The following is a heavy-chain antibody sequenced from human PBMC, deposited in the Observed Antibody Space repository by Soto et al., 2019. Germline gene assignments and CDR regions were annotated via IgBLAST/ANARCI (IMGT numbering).Heavy chain of an antibody. J-gene: IGHJ1*01. V-gene: IGHV4-34*01. Sequence: ASETLSLTCAVYGGSFSGFYLSWIRQPPGKGLEWIGELNDSGGTNYNASLKSRVSISVDTSINQFSLKLKFVTAADTAVYYCARARGGVQHWGQGTLVTVSS. D-gene: IGHD3-10*01. CDR1: GGSFSGFY. CDR2: LNDSGGT. CDR3: ARARGGVQH.